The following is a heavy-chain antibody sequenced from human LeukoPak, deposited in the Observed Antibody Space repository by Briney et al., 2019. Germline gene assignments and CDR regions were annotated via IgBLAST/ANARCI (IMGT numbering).Heavy chain of an antibody. Sequence: SETLSLTCTVSGGSISNYYWSWIRQSPGKRLEWIGYIYYSGSPNYNPSFKSRVTMSLDTSRNQFSLKLSSVTAADTAVYYCTRTSASTAIDYWGPGTLVTVSS. J-gene: IGHJ4*02. CDR1: GGSISNYY. D-gene: IGHD4-17*01. CDR3: TRTSASTAIDY. CDR2: IYYSGSP. V-gene: IGHV4-59*01.